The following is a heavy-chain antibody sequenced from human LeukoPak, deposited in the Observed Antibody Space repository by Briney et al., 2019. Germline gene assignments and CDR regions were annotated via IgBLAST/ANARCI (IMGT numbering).Heavy chain of an antibody. Sequence: HAGGSLRLSCAASGCTFSSYSKNWGRQAPPQGKGWDSYVSSSSSTIYYAGSVKGRFTIFRDNAKNSLFLQMNSLRAEDTAVYYCARSRGSSGSYPFDYWGQGTLVTVSS. D-gene: IGHD1-26*01. CDR3: ARSRGSSGSYPFDY. V-gene: IGHV3-48*01. CDR2: VSSSSSTI. CDR1: GCTFSSYS. J-gene: IGHJ4*02.